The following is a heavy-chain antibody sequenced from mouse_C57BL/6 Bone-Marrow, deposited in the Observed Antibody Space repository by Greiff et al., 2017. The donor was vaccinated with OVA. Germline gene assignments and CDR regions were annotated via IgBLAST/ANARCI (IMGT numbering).Heavy chain of an antibody. J-gene: IGHJ2*01. CDR3: ARHEDGYYASYFDY. Sequence: QVQLQQSGPELVKPGASVKISCKASGYAFSSSWMNWVKQRPGQGLEWIGRIYPGDGDTNYNGKFKGKATLTADKSSRPAYMQLSSLTSEDSAVYFCARHEDGYYASYFDYWGQGTTLTGSS. CDR2: IYPGDGDT. CDR1: GYAFSSSW. D-gene: IGHD2-3*01. V-gene: IGHV1-82*01.